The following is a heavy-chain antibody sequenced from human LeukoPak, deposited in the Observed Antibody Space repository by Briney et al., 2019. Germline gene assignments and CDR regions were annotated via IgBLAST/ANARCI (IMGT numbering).Heavy chain of an antibody. J-gene: IGHJ5*02. V-gene: IGHV3-48*01. CDR2: ISTSGTTI. Sequence: GGSLRLSCAASGFTFSNYGMNWVRQAPGKGLEWVSYISTSGTTIYYADSVKGRFTISRDNADNSLYLQMNSLRAEDTAVYYCARDDCSGTICARHSNWFDPWGQGTLVTVSS. CDR1: GFTFSNYG. D-gene: IGHD2-2*01. CDR3: ARDDCSGTICARHSNWFDP.